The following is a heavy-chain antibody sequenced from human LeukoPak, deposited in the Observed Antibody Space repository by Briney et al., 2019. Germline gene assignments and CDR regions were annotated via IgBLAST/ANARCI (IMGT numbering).Heavy chain of an antibody. V-gene: IGHV3-66*01. CDR1: GFTVSSKY. CDR3: ARESSGWLQLFDY. Sequence: PGGSLRLSCAASGFTVSSKYMSWVRQAPGKGLEWVSVIYSGGSTYYADSVKGRFTISRDNSKNTVDLQMNSLRAEDTAVYYCARESSGWLQLFDYWGQAALATDSS. CDR2: IYSGGST. D-gene: IGHD5-24*01. J-gene: IGHJ4*02.